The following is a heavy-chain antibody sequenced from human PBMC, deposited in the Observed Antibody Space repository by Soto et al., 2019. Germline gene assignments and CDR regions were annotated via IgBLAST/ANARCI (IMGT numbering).Heavy chain of an antibody. CDR1: GGTFSSYA. CDR2: IIPIFGTA. Sequence: GASVKVSCKASGGTFSSYAISWVRQAPGQGLEWMGGIIPIFGTANYAQKFQGRVTITADESTSTAYMELSSLRSEDTAVYYCARDRGSSGWSFVDYWGQGTLVTVSS. J-gene: IGHJ4*02. D-gene: IGHD6-19*01. CDR3: ARDRGSSGWSFVDY. V-gene: IGHV1-69*13.